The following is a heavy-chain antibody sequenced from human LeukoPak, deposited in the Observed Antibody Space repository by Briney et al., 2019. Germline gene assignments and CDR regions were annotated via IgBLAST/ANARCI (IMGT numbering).Heavy chain of an antibody. Sequence: GGSLRLSCAASGFTFNTYAMSWVRQAPGKGLEWVSGIGGSGSSTYYAESVKGRFTISRENSKNTLYLQMNSLRAEDTAAYYCAKAVDDYFFDYWGQGTLVTVSS. CDR3: AKAVDDYFFDY. V-gene: IGHV3-23*01. J-gene: IGHJ4*02. D-gene: IGHD2-21*02. CDR1: GFTFNTYA. CDR2: IGGSGSST.